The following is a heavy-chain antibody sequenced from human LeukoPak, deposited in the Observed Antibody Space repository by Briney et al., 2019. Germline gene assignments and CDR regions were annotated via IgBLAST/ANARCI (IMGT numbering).Heavy chain of an antibody. CDR2: IYIDGSTT. CDR1: GLTFSSCW. CDR3: AASCGHNWFDP. Sequence: GGSLRLSCAASGLTFSSCWMHWVRQAPGKGLVWVSRIYIDGSTTVYADSVKGRFTISRDNAKNTLYLQMNSLRAEDTAVYYCAASCGHNWFDPWGQGTLVTVSS. V-gene: IGHV3-74*01. D-gene: IGHD2-21*01. J-gene: IGHJ5*02.